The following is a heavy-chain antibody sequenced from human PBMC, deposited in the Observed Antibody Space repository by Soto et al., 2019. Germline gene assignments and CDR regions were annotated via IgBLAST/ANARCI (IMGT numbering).Heavy chain of an antibody. V-gene: IGHV3-23*01. D-gene: IGHD3-9*01. CDR1: GFTFSSYA. J-gene: IGHJ5*02. Sequence: PGGSLRLSCAASGFTFSSYAMSWVRQAPGKGLEWVSAISGSGDATYYADSVKGRVTISRDSSKNTLYLQMNSLRADDTAVYYCAILNPSEANWFGPWGQGTPGTVSA. CDR3: AILNPSEANWFGP. CDR2: ISGSGDAT.